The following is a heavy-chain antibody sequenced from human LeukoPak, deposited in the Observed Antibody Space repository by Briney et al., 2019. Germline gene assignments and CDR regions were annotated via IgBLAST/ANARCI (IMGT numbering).Heavy chain of an antibody. D-gene: IGHD5-24*01. V-gene: IGHV3-30*18. CDR3: AKSQARGGISGTIMAIVDS. CDR1: GFTFSNYG. Sequence: GGSLRLSCAASGFTFSNYGMHWVRQSPGKGLEWVAVISYDGSIEYYADSVKGRFIISRDNSKNTLYLQMNSLRAEDTAVYYCAKSQARGGISGTIMAIVDSWGQGALVTVSS. CDR2: ISYDGSIE. J-gene: IGHJ4*02.